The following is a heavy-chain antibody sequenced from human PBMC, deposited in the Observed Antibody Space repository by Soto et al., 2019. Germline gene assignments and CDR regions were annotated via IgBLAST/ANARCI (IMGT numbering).Heavy chain of an antibody. Sequence: GESLKISCEASGFTFSSYSMNWVRQAPGKGLEWVSSISSSSSYIYYADSVKGRFTISRDNAKNSLYLQMNSLRAEDTAVYYCARYSGSYYYYYYMDVWGKGTTVTVSS. CDR2: ISSSSSYI. CDR1: GFTFSSYS. J-gene: IGHJ6*03. CDR3: ARYSGSYYYYYYMDV. D-gene: IGHD1-26*01. V-gene: IGHV3-21*01.